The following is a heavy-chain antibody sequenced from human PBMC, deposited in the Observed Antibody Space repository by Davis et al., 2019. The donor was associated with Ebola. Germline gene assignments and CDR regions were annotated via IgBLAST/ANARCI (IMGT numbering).Heavy chain of an antibody. J-gene: IGHJ4*02. D-gene: IGHD2-2*01. CDR2: IRSKANSYAT. CDR3: TSRLLSIDY. Sequence: GESLKISCAASGFTFSGSAMHWVRQASGKGLEWVGRIRSKANSYATAYAASVKGRFTISRDDSKNTAYLQMNSLKTEDTAVYYYTSRLLSIDYWGQGTLVTVSS. CDR1: GFTFSGSA. V-gene: IGHV3-73*01.